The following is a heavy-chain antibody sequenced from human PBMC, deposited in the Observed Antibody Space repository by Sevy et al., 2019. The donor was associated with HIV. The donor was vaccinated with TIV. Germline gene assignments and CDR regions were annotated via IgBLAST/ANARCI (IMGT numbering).Heavy chain of an antibody. CDR1: GYTFISYS. CDR3: ARAYCSDGRCYPLDY. Sequence: ASVKVSCRASGYTFISYSIRWVRQAPGQGPEWMGWISALDGDTNYAQNLQGRVTMTADTSTSTVYMDLRGLRYDDTADYYCARAYCSDGRCYPLDYWGQGTLVTVSS. V-gene: IGHV1-18*01. J-gene: IGHJ4*02. CDR2: ISALDGDT. D-gene: IGHD2-15*01.